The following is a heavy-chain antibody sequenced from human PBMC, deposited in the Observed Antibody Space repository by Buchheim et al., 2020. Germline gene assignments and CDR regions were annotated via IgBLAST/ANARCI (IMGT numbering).Heavy chain of an antibody. V-gene: IGHV4-39*07. D-gene: IGHD3-9*01. Sequence: QLQLQESGPGLVKPSETLSLTCTVSGGSISSSSYYWGWIRQPPGKGLEWIGSIYYSGRTYYNPSPKSRVTISVDKSTNQFSLKLSSVTAADTAVYYCAAGVRLRYFDWPHWGQGTL. CDR3: AAGVRLRYFDWPH. J-gene: IGHJ4*02. CDR2: IYYSGRT. CDR1: GGSISSSSYY.